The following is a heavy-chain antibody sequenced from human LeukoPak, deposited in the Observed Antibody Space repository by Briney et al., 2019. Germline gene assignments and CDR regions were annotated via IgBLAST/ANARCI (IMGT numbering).Heavy chain of an antibody. V-gene: IGHV3-21*01. CDR1: GFTFSSYS. CDR3: ARVSGTWFGELLGTYDY. D-gene: IGHD3-10*01. CDR2: ISGSNSYI. Sequence: GGSLRLSCAASGFTFSSYSMNWVRQAPGKGLEWVSSISGSNSYIYYADSMKGRFTISRDNAKNSLYLQMNSLRAEDTAVYYCARVSGTWFGELLGTYDYWGQGTLVTVSS. J-gene: IGHJ4*02.